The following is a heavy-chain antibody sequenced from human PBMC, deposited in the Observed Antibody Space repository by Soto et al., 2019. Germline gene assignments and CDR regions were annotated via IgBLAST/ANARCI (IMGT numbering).Heavy chain of an antibody. CDR2: IYWDDDK. V-gene: IGHV2-5*02. Sequence: QITLKESGPTLVKPTQTLTLTCTFSGFSLTTRPVGVGWIRQPPGQALEWVALIYWDDDKRYNPSLKTRVTITKHTSKNQVVLTMTNMDPVDTATYYCAHRQLYNGAWNEGTFDYWGQGALVTVSS. CDR1: GFSLTTRPVG. J-gene: IGHJ4*02. CDR3: AHRQLYNGAWNEGTFDY. D-gene: IGHD1-1*01.